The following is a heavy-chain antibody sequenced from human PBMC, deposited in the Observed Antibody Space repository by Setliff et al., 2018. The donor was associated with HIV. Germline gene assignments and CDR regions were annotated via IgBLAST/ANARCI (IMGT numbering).Heavy chain of an antibody. J-gene: IGHJ4*02. Sequence: SETLSLTCTVSGGSISSGSFYWSWIRQPAGKGLEWIGRIYASGNTNYNPSLKSRVTISVDTSKNLFSLKLSFVTAADTAVYYCAREWGSGWYFFRIDYWGQGTLVTVSS. CDR2: IYASGNT. V-gene: IGHV4-61*02. CDR3: AREWGSGWYFFRIDY. D-gene: IGHD6-19*01. CDR1: GGSISSGSFY.